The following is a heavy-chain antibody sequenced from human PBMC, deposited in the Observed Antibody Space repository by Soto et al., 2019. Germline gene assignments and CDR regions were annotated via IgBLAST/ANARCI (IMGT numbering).Heavy chain of an antibody. CDR1: GGSISSYY. V-gene: IGHV4-59*08. D-gene: IGHD4-17*01. Sequence: QVQLQESGPGLVKPSETLSPTCTVSGGSISSYYWSWIRQPPGKGLEWIGYIYYSGSTNYNPSLKSRVTISVDTSKNQFSLKLSSVTAADTAVYYCARRYGVYFDYWGQGTLVTVSS. J-gene: IGHJ4*02. CDR3: ARRYGVYFDY. CDR2: IYYSGST.